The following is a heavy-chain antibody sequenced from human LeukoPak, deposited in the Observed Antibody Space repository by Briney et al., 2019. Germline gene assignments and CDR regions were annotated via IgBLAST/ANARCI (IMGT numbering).Heavy chain of an antibody. Sequence: ASVKVSCTASGYTFTSHAMHWVRQAPGQRLEWMGWINAGNGNTKYSQKFQGRVTITRDTSASTAYMELSSLRSEDTAVYYCAARSESSGWPDYWGQGTLVTVSS. D-gene: IGHD6-19*01. CDR2: INAGNGNT. J-gene: IGHJ4*02. CDR1: GYTFTSHA. V-gene: IGHV1-3*01. CDR3: AARSESSGWPDY.